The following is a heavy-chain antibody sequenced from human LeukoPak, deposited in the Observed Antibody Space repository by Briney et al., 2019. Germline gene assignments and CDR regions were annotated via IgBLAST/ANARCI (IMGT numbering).Heavy chain of an antibody. CDR1: GYTFTSYD. D-gene: IGHD6-13*01. J-gene: IGHJ3*02. CDR3: ARPSGSKAAGAFDI. CDR2: MNPNSGNT. V-gene: IGHV1-8*03. Sequence: ASVKVSCKASGYTFTSYDINWVRQATGQGLEWMGWMNPNSGNTGYAQKFQGRVTITRNTSISTAYMELSSLRSEDTAVYYCARPSGSKAAGAFDIWGQGTMVTVSS.